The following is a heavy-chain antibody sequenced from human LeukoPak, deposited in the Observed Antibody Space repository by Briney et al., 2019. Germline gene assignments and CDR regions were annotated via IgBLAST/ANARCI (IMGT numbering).Heavy chain of an antibody. V-gene: IGHV1-2*02. CDR2: INPNTGGT. CDR1: GYTFTGSD. D-gene: IGHD6-13*01. CDR3: ARQRVAAAGPNWFDP. J-gene: IGHJ5*02. Sequence: ASVKVSCKASGYTFTGSDMHWVRQAPGQGLEWMGWINPNTGGTNYAQQFQGRVTMTRDTSISTAYMELSRLKSDDTAVYYCARQRVAAAGPNWFDPWGQGTLVTVSS.